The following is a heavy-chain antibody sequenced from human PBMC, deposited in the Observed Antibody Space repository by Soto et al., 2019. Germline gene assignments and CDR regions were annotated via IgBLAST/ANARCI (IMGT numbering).Heavy chain of an antibody. CDR3: ANPYGDDDGAAFDI. CDR2: ISGSGGST. Sequence: TFSSYAMSWVRQAPGKGLEWVSAISGSGGSTYYADSVKGRFTISRDISKNTLYLQMNSLRAEDTAVYYCANPYGDDDGAAFDIWGQGTMVTVSS. J-gene: IGHJ3*02. V-gene: IGHV3-23*01. D-gene: IGHD4-17*01. CDR1: TFSSYA.